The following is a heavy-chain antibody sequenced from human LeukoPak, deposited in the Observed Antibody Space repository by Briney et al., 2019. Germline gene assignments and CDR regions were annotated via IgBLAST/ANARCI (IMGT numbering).Heavy chain of an antibody. V-gene: IGHV4-34*01. CDR1: GGSSSGYY. CDR2: INHSGST. J-gene: IGHJ4*02. D-gene: IGHD5-12*01. Sequence: PSETLSLTCAVYGGSSSGYYWSWIRQPPGKGLEWIGEINHSGSTNYNPSLKSRVTISVDTSKNQFSLKLSSVTAADTAVYYCARAPLRYFDYWGQGTLVTVSS. CDR3: ARAPLRYFDY.